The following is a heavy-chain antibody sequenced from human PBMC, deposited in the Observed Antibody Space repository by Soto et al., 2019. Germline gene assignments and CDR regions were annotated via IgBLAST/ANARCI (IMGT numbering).Heavy chain of an antibody. CDR2: IYPGDSDT. Sequence: XESLKISWRGSGYSFTSYWIGWVRQMPGKGLEWMGIIYPGDSDTRYSPSFQGQVTISADKSISTAYLQWSSLKASDTAMYYCARGGRWLQSNFDYWGQGTLVTVSS. CDR3: ARGGRWLQSNFDY. J-gene: IGHJ4*02. V-gene: IGHV5-51*01. D-gene: IGHD5-12*01. CDR1: GYSFTSYW.